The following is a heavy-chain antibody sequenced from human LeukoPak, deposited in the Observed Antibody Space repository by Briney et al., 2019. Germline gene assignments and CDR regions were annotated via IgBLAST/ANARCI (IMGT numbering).Heavy chain of an antibody. CDR2: IYHSGST. Sequence: PSETLSLTCAVSGYSISSGYYWGWIRQPPGKGLEWIGSIYHSGSTYHNPSLKSRVTISVDTSKNQFSLKLSSVTAADTAVYYCARRLEYSSGWYGNDAFDIWGQGTMVTVSS. CDR3: ARRLEYSSGWYGNDAFDI. D-gene: IGHD6-19*01. V-gene: IGHV4-38-2*01. J-gene: IGHJ3*02. CDR1: GYSISSGYY.